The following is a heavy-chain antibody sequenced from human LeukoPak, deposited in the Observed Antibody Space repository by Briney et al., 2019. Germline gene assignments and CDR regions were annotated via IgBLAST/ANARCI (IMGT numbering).Heavy chain of an antibody. CDR1: GFTYSNAW. Sequence: GGSLRLSCAASGFTYSNAWTSWVRQAPGKGLEWVGRIKRKTDGGTTDYAAPVKGRFTISRDDSKNTLYLQMNSLKTEDTAVYYCTTDEYYYDSSGYWYFDYWGQGTLVTVSS. J-gene: IGHJ4*02. CDR2: IKRKTDGGTT. CDR3: TTDEYYYDSSGYWYFDY. V-gene: IGHV3-15*01. D-gene: IGHD3-22*01.